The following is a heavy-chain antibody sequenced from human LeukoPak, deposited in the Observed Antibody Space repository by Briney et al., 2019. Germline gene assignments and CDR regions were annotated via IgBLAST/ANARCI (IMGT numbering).Heavy chain of an antibody. CDR2: IFPSGGEI. D-gene: IGHD4-17*01. V-gene: IGHV3-21*01. CDR3: ARDRGDYVNYYYMDV. Sequence: GGSLRLSCAASGFTFSTFAMIWVRQPPGKGLEWVSSIFPSGGEIHYADSVRGRFTISRDNAKNSLYLQMNSLRAEDTAVYYCARDRGDYVNYYYMDVWGKGTTVTVSS. CDR1: GFTFSTFA. J-gene: IGHJ6*03.